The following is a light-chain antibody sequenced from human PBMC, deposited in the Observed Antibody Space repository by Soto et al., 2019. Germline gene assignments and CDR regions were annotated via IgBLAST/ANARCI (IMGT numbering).Light chain of an antibody. Sequence: QSALTQPASVSGSPGQSITISCTGTSSDVGGFDYVSWYQQYPGKAPKLIIYDVSNRPSGVSNRFSGSKSGNTASLTISGLQAGDEADYYCSSYTSISTLDVVFGGGTKLTVL. CDR1: SSDVGGFDY. CDR2: DVS. V-gene: IGLV2-14*03. J-gene: IGLJ2*01. CDR3: SSYTSISTLDVV.